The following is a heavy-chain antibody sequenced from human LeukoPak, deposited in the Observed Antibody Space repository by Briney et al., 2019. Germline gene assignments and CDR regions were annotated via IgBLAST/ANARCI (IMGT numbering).Heavy chain of an antibody. Sequence: GASVKVSCKASGYTFTSYGISWVRQAPGQGLEWMGIINPSGGSTSYAQKFQGRVTMTRDTSTSTVYMELSSLRSEDTAVYYCARYHDYGDYVDYWGQGTLVTVSS. CDR3: ARYHDYGDYVDY. CDR2: INPSGGST. V-gene: IGHV1-46*01. D-gene: IGHD4-17*01. CDR1: GYTFTSYG. J-gene: IGHJ4*02.